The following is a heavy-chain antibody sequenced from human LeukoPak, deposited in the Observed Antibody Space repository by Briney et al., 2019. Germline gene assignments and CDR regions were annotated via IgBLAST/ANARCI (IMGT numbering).Heavy chain of an antibody. CDR3: AGWVFSSGWYPFDY. CDR1: GGSISGHY. D-gene: IGHD6-19*01. V-gene: IGHV4-4*07. CDR2: IYTSGST. J-gene: IGHJ4*02. Sequence: SETLSLTCTVTGGSISGHYWSWIRQPAGKGLEWIGRIYTSGSTNYNPSLKSRVTMSVDTSKNQFSLKLSSVTAADTAVYYCAGWVFSSGWYPFDYWGQGTLVTVSS.